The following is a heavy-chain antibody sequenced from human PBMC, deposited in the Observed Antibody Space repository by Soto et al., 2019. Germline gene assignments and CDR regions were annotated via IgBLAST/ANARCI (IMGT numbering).Heavy chain of an antibody. V-gene: IGHV4-59*01. CDR1: GSSISSYY. CDR2: IYYSGST. D-gene: IGHD2-8*01. Sequence: QVQLQESGPGLVKPSETLSLTCTVSGSSISSYYWSWIRQPPGKGLEWIRYIYYSGSTNYNPSLKSRVTIAVDTSQNQFSLKLSSVTAADTAVYYGARVLQADTVMAEGYGMDVWGQGTTVTVSS. J-gene: IGHJ6*02. CDR3: ARVLQADTVMAEGYGMDV.